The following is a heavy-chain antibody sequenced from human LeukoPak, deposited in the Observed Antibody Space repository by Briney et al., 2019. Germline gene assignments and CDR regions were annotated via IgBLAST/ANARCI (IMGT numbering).Heavy chain of an antibody. Sequence: KVGESLKISCKGSGYSFTSYWIGWVRQMPGKGLEWMGIIYPGDSDTTYSPSFQGQVTISADKSISTAYLQWSSLKASDTAMYYCARRDSSSWLPLDYWGQGTLVTVSS. CDR3: ARRDSSSWLPLDY. CDR2: IYPGDSDT. D-gene: IGHD6-13*01. J-gene: IGHJ4*02. CDR1: GYSFTSYW. V-gene: IGHV5-51*01.